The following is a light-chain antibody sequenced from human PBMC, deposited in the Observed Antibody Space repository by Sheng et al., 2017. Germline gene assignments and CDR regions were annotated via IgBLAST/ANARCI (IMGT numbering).Light chain of an antibody. V-gene: IGLV1-40*01. J-gene: IGLJ1*01. CDR1: SSNIGAGYD. CDR2: HNT. Sequence: QLVLTQSPSVPGAPGQRVTISCTGSSSNIGAGYDVHWYQQLPGTGPKLLIYHNTNRPSGVPDRFSGSKSGTSASLAITGLQAEDEANYYCQSYDSSLSGFYVFGTGTKVTVL. CDR3: QSYDSSLSGFYV.